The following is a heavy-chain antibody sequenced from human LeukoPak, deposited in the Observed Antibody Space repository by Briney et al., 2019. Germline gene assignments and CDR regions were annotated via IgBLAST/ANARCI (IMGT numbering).Heavy chain of an antibody. CDR1: GFTFSSYS. V-gene: IGHV3-21*01. J-gene: IGHJ6*02. CDR3: AREQLRPMPFGMDV. CDR2: ISSSSYI. Sequence: GGSLRLSCAASGFTFSSYSMNWVRQAPGKGLEWVSSISSSSYIYYADSVKGRFTISRDNAKNSLYLQVNSLRAEDTAVYYCAREQLRPMPFGMDVWGQGTTVTVSS. D-gene: IGHD1-7*01.